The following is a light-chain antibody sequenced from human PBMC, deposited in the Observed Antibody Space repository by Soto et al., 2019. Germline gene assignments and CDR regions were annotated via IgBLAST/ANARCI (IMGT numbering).Light chain of an antibody. CDR2: EVS. CDR3: TSQTTSGIRV. Sequence: QSVLTQPPSASGTPGQRLTISCSGSSSNIGSNTVNWYQHHPGKAPKIIIYEVSYRPSGVSNRFSGSKSAYTASLTISGLQAEDEADYYCTSQTTSGIRVFGTGTKVTVL. J-gene: IGLJ1*01. V-gene: IGLV1-44*01. CDR1: SSNIGSNT.